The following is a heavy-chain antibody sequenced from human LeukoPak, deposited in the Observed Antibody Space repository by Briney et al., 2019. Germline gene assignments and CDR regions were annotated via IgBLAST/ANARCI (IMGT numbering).Heavy chain of an antibody. V-gene: IGHV3-66*01. CDR3: ARDFRQPPRAFDI. J-gene: IGHJ3*02. D-gene: IGHD3-10*01. CDR2: IYSGGST. Sequence: GGSLRLSCAASGFTVSSNYMSWVRQAPGKGLEWVSVIYSGGSTYYADSVKGRFTISRDNAKNSLYLQMNSLRAEDTAVYYCARDFRQPPRAFDIWGQGTMVTVSS. CDR1: GFTVSSNY.